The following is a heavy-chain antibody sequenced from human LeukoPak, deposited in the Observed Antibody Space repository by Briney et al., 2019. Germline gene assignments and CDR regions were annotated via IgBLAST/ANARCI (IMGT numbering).Heavy chain of an antibody. Sequence: GGSLRLSCAASGFTFDDHGMSWVRQAPGKGLEWVANIKQDGSEKYYVDSVKGRFTISRDNAKNSLYLQMNSLRAEDTAVYYCASSVITFGGVIVMGDDYWGQGTLVTVSS. J-gene: IGHJ4*02. CDR1: GFTFDDHG. V-gene: IGHV3-7*01. CDR3: ASSVITFGGVIVMGDDY. D-gene: IGHD3-16*02. CDR2: IKQDGSEK.